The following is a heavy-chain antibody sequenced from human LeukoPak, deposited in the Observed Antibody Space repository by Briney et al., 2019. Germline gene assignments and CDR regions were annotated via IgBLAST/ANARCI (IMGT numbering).Heavy chain of an antibody. V-gene: IGHV1-18*01. D-gene: IGHD3-10*01. J-gene: IGHJ3*02. CDR2: ISAYNGNT. Sequence: ASVKVSCKASGYTFTSYAFSWVRQAPGQGLEWMGWISAYNGNTNYAQKLQGRVTMTTDTSTSTAYMELMTLRSDDTAVYYCARGHYGSGTYYNYAFDIWGQGTMVAVSS. CDR1: GYTFTSYA. CDR3: ARGHYGSGTYYNYAFDI.